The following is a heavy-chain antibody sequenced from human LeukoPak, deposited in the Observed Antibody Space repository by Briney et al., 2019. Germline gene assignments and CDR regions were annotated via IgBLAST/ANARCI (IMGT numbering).Heavy chain of an antibody. J-gene: IGHJ3*02. CDR3: ARTRTFGETSDAFDI. V-gene: IGHV3-21*01. Sequence: GGSLRLSCAASGFTFSTYTMNWVRQAPGKGLEWVSSISSSSSYIYYADSVKGRFTISRDNAKNSLYLQMNSLRAEDTAVYYCARTRTFGETSDAFDIWGQGTMVTVSS. CDR1: GFTFSTYT. CDR2: ISSSSSYI. D-gene: IGHD3-10*01.